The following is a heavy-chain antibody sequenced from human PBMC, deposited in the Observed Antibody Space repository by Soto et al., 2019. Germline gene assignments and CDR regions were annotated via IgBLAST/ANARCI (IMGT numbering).Heavy chain of an antibody. D-gene: IGHD6-13*01. Sequence: ASVKVSCKASGYTFTSNWIHWVRRAPGQGLEWMGIINPSGGTTYYAQKFQGRVTLTRDTSTSTVYMELTSLTSEDTAVYYCARDHSISSSGAWWLDPWGQGTLVTVSS. J-gene: IGHJ5*02. CDR2: INPSGGTT. V-gene: IGHV1-46*01. CDR1: GYTFTSNW. CDR3: ARDHSISSSGAWWLDP.